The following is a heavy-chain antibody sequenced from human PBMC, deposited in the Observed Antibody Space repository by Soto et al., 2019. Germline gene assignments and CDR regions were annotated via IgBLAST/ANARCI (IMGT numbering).Heavy chain of an antibody. V-gene: IGHV1-69*02. Sequence: QVQLVQSGAEVKEPGSSVNVSCTASGGTFNSDTINWVRQAPGQGLERMGRINSILGISNYAQKFQGRIAITADKSTNSGYMELSSLRSEDTAVYYCARGPVRGMGGDSWGQGTLVTVSS. CDR3: ARGPVRGMGGDS. J-gene: IGHJ5*01. CDR1: GGTFNSDT. D-gene: IGHD3-16*01. CDR2: INSILGIS.